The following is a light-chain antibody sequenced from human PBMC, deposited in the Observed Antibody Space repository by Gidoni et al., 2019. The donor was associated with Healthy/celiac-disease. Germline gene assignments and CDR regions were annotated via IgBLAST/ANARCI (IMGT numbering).Light chain of an antibody. Sequence: DIVLTQSPDSLAVSLGERATINCKSSQSVLYSSNNKNFLTWYQQKPGQPPKLLNYWASTRESGVPDRFSGSGSRTDFTLTISRLQDDDVAVYYCQRYCSTPKFGQGTKVEIK. CDR2: WAS. CDR3: QRYCSTPK. V-gene: IGKV4-1*01. J-gene: IGKJ1*01. CDR1: QSVLYSSNNKNF.